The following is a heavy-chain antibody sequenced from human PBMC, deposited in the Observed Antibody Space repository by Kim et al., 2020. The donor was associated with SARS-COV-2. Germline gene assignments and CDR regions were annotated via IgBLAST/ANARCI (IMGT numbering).Heavy chain of an antibody. D-gene: IGHD2-15*01. CDR3: ARSSEVVAANLDY. Sequence: GGSLRLSCAASGFTFSSYSMNWVRQAPGKGLEWVSSISSSSSYIYYADSVKGRFTISRDNAKNSLYLQMNSLRAEDTAVYYCARSSEVVAANLDYWGQGTLVTVSS. V-gene: IGHV3-21*01. J-gene: IGHJ4*02. CDR1: GFTFSSYS. CDR2: ISSSSSYI.